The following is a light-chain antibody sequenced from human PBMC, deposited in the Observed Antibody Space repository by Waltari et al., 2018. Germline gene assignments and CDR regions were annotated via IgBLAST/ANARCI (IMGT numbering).Light chain of an antibody. Sequence: EIVLTQSPGTLSLSPGARGTLSCRASQRVSSNYLAWYQQKPGQAPRLLIYDASSRATGIPDRFSGCGSGTDFTLTISRLEPEDFAVYYCQQYGSSPRTFGQGTKLEIK. V-gene: IGKV3-20*01. CDR2: DAS. CDR1: QRVSSNY. CDR3: QQYGSSPRT. J-gene: IGKJ1*01.